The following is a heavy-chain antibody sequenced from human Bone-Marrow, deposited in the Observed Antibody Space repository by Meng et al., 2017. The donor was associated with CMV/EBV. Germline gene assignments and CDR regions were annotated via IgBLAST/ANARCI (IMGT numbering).Heavy chain of an antibody. J-gene: IGHJ4*02. V-gene: IGHV4-39*07. CDR1: GGSISSSSYY. Sequence: SETLSLTCTVSGGSISSSSYYWDWIRQPPGKGLEWIGSIYYSGSTYYNPSLKSRVTISVDTSENQFSLKLSSVTAADTAVYYCAIGRYCSGGSCYSEDYWGQGTLVTFSS. D-gene: IGHD2-15*01. CDR3: AIGRYCSGGSCYSEDY. CDR2: IYYSGST.